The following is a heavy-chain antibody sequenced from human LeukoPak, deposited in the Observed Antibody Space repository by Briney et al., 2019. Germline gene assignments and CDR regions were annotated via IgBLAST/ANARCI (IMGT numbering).Heavy chain of an antibody. CDR2: ISYHGSNT. CDR3: ASDQTKYCDY. Sequence: GGSLRLSCAASGFTFSTYAMHWVRQAPGMGLEWVALISYHGSNTYYADSVKGRFTISRDNSQNTLSLQMNSLRAEDTAMYYCASDQTKYCDYWAQGTLVTVSS. CDR1: GFTFSTYA. J-gene: IGHJ4*02. V-gene: IGHV3-30-3*01.